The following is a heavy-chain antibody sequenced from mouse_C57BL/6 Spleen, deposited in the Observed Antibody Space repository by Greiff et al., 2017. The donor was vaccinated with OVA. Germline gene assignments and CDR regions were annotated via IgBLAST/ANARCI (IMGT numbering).Heavy chain of an antibody. CDR3: AKPLYDDDVFDY. D-gene: IGHD2-4*01. J-gene: IGHJ2*01. CDR2: IYPGDGDT. V-gene: IGHV1-82*01. Sequence: QVQLQQSGPELVKPGASVKLSCKASGYAFSSSWMNWVKQRPGQGLEWIGRIYPGDGDTNYNGKFKGKATLTVDKSSSTAYMQLSSLTSEDSAVYYCAKPLYDDDVFDYWGQGTTLTVSS. CDR1: GYAFSSSW.